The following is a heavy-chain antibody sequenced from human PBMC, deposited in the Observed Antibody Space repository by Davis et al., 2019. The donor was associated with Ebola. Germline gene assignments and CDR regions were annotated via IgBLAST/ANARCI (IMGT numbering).Heavy chain of an antibody. CDR2: IYNDGSRT. CDR1: GFTFSSYS. V-gene: IGHV3-74*01. J-gene: IGHJ6*02. D-gene: IGHD2-21*01. Sequence: GESLKISCAASGFTFSSYSMYWVRQPPGKGLVWVSRIYNDGSRTTYADSVKGRFTISRDNAKNTLYLQMNSLRAEDTAVYYCAKDEYAIPLTYYYYGLDVWGQGTTVTVSS. CDR3: AKDEYAIPLTYYYYGLDV.